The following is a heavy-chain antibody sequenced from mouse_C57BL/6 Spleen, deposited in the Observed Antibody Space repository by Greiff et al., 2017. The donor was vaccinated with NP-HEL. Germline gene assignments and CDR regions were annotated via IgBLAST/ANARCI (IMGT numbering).Heavy chain of an antibody. V-gene: IGHV1-22*01. J-gene: IGHJ1*03. CDR1: GYTFTDYN. CDR2: INPNNGGT. CDR3: ARDLGDYWYFDV. Sequence: DVKLQESGPELVKPGASVKMSCKASGYTFTDYNMHWVKQSHGKSLEWIGYINPNNGGTSYNQKFKGKATLTVNKSSSTAYMELRSLTSEDSAVYYCARDLGDYWYFDVWGTGTTVTVSS. D-gene: IGHD4-1*01.